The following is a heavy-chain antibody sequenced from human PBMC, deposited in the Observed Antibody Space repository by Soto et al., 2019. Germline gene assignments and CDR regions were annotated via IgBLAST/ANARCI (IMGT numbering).Heavy chain of an antibody. CDR3: ARDFGSDLSAPGAVFDY. J-gene: IGHJ4*02. CDR1: GYFFTSYG. V-gene: IGHV1-18*04. Sequence: QVPLVQSGGEVVQPGASVKVSCKASGYFFTSYGISWVRQAPGQGLEWMGWISPYNGNTKYAQNFQGRVTMTTDTSTYTASMELRSLRSDDPAVYYCARDFGSDLSAPGAVFDYWGQGTLVTVSS. D-gene: IGHD3-3*01. CDR2: ISPYNGNT.